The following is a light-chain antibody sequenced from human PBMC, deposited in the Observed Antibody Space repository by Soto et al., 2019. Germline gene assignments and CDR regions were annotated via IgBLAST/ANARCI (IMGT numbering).Light chain of an antibody. J-gene: IGKJ1*01. CDR2: DAS. CDR3: QQYNSYSET. V-gene: IGKV1-5*01. CDR1: QSISSW. Sequence: DIQITQSPSTLSASVGDRVTITCRSSQSISSWLAWYQQEPGKAPKVLIYDASSLESGVQSRFSGSGSGTEFTLTISSLQPDDFATYYCQQYNSYSETFGQGTKVDIK.